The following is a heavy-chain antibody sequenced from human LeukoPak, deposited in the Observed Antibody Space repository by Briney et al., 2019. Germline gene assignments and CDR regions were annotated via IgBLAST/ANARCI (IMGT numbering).Heavy chain of an antibody. CDR3: ARAPYGGKAIGPYDY. V-gene: IGHV3-11*04. CDR2: VSSSGSTI. J-gene: IGHJ4*02. Sequence: GGSLRLSCAASGFTFSDYYMSWIRQAPGKGLEWVSYVSSSGSTIYYADSVKGRFTISRDNAKNSLYLQMNSLRAEDTAVYYCARAPYGGKAIGPYDYWGQGTLVTVSS. D-gene: IGHD4-23*01. CDR1: GFTFSDYY.